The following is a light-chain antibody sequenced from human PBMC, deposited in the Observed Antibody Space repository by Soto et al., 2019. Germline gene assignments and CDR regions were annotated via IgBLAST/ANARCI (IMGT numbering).Light chain of an antibody. V-gene: IGKV1-33*01. Sequence: DIQMTQSPSSLSASVGDRVTITCQASQDISYYLNWYQQKPGKAPKLLIYDASNLETGVPSRFSGGGSRTDFTFTISSLQPEDIATYYCQQYDDLLLTFGGGTKVEIK. CDR3: QQYDDLLLT. J-gene: IGKJ4*01. CDR1: QDISYY. CDR2: DAS.